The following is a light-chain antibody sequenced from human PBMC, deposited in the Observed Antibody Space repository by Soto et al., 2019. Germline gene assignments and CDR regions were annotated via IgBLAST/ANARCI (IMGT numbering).Light chain of an antibody. CDR3: SSYTSSSTQVV. V-gene: IGLV2-14*01. CDR2: DVS. Sequence: QSALTQPASVSGSPGQSITISCTGTSTDVGGYNFVSWYQQHPGKAPKLMIHDVSNRPSGVSNRFSGSKSGNTASLTISGLQAEDEADYYCSSYTSSSTQVVFGGGTQLTVL. CDR1: STDVGGYNF. J-gene: IGLJ2*01.